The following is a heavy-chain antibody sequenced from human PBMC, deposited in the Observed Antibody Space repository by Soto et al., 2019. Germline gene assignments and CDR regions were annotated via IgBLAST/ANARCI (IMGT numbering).Heavy chain of an antibody. J-gene: IGHJ4*02. V-gene: IGHV4-34*01. CDR1: GGSFSGYY. CDR3: ARAPPSSGSFDY. CDR2: INHSGST. D-gene: IGHD3-10*01. Sequence: PSETLSLTCAVYGGSFSGYYWSWIRQPPGKGLEWIGEINHSGSTNYNPSLKSRVTISVDTSKNQFSLKLSSVTAADTAVYYCARAPPSSGSFDYWGQGTLVTVSS.